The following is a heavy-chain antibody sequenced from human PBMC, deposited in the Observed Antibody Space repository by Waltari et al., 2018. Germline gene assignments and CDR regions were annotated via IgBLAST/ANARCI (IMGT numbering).Heavy chain of an antibody. J-gene: IGHJ4*02. V-gene: IGHV2-5*01. CDR2: IYWNDDK. D-gene: IGHD2-2*01. Sequence: QITLKESGPTLVKPTQTLTLTCTFSGFSLSTSGVGVGWIRQLPGKALEWLALIYWNDDKRYSPSLKSRLTITKDTSKNQVVLTMTNMDPVDTATYYCAHIKADCSSTSCPYYFDYWGQGTLVTVSS. CDR1: GFSLSTSGVG. CDR3: AHIKADCSSTSCPYYFDY.